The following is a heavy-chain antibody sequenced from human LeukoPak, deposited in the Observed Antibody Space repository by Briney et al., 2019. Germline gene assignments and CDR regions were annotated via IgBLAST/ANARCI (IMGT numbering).Heavy chain of an antibody. V-gene: IGHV3-11*06. CDR3: ARVMYYYDTSGYLDY. CDR2: ISDSSTYT. CDR1: GFTFSTYA. D-gene: IGHD3-22*01. J-gene: IGHJ4*02. Sequence: GGSLRLSCAASGFTFSTYAMSWVRQAPGKGLEWVSYISDSSTYTNYADSVKGRFTISRDDAKNSLYLQMNSLRVEDTAVYYCARVMYYYDTSGYLDYWGQGTLVTVSS.